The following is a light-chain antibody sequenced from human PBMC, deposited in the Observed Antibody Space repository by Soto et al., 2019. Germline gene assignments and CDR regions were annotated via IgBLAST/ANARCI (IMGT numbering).Light chain of an antibody. CDR2: DAS. CDR3: QQYNSYPDT. V-gene: IGKV1-5*01. CDR1: QSISRW. Sequence: DIQMTQSPSILSESVGDRVTITCRARQSISRWLAWYQQKPGKAPKLLIYDASRLESGVPTWISGRGSRTESPLTISSLQADVFATYCYQQYNSYPDTFGQGTKVDIK. J-gene: IGKJ1*01.